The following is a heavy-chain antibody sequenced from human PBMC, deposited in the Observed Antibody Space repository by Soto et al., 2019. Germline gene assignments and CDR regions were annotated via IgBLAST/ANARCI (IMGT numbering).Heavy chain of an antibody. CDR2: IYYSGST. J-gene: IGHJ4*02. V-gene: IGHV4-31*03. Sequence: QVQLQESGPGLVKPSQTLSLTCTVSGGSISSGGYYWSWIRQHPGKGLEWIGYIYYSGSTYYNPSLQSRVIISVDTSKNQFSLKLSSVTAADTAVYYCARGLVPAAMGGYYFDYWGQGTLVTVSS. CDR1: GGSISSGGYY. CDR3: ARGLVPAAMGGYYFDY. D-gene: IGHD2-2*01.